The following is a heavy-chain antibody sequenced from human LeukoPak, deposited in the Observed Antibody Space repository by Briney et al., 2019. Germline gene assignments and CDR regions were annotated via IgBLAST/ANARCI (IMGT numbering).Heavy chain of an antibody. CDR1: GYTFTSYG. J-gene: IGHJ4*02. Sequence: ASVKVSCKASGYTFTSYGISWVRQAPGQGLEWMGWISAYNGNTNYAQKLQGRVTMTTDTSTSTAYMELRSLRSDDTAVYYCARGVLWFGEVFYFDYWGQGTLVTVSS. V-gene: IGHV1-18*01. CDR3: ARGVLWFGEVFYFDY. D-gene: IGHD3-10*01. CDR2: ISAYNGNT.